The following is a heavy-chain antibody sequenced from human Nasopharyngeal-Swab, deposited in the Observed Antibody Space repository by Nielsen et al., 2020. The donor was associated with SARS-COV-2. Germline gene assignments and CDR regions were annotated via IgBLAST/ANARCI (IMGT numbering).Heavy chain of an antibody. CDR2: INHSGST. CDR3: ARGQRKPQYYYLDV. Sequence: WIPQPPGKGLEWIGEINHSGSTDYNPSLKSRATISIDTSKNQFSLRLSSVTAADTAVFYCARGQRKPQYYYLDVWGRGTTVTVSS. J-gene: IGHJ6*03. V-gene: IGHV4-34*01.